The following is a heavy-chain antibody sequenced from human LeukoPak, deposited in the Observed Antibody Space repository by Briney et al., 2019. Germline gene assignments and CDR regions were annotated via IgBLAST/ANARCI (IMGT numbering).Heavy chain of an antibody. CDR3: ARGGPMGLF. Sequence: ASVKVSCKASGYTFTRDAMNWVRQAPGQGLEWLGWINTKTGNPTYAQGFTGRLVFSLDTSVGTAFLQVSSLKADDTAVYYCARGGPMGLFWGQGTLVTVSS. CDR2: INTKTGNP. J-gene: IGHJ4*02. CDR1: GYTFTRDA. D-gene: IGHD3-10*01. V-gene: IGHV7-4-1*02.